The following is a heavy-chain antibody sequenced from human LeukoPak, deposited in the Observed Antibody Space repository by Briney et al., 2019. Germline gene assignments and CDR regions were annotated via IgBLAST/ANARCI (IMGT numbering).Heavy chain of an antibody. CDR3: VREKWGSSLIDS. D-gene: IGHD1-26*01. V-gene: IGHV4-30-4*01. CDR1: GRFISSCDHK. J-gene: IGHJ4*02. Sequence: PSETLSLTCTVSGRFISSCDHKGTWIRQPPGKVLEWIGYIYYRGTTYDNPALRSRVMPVDATTTRFSLQVTSVTAADTAVYYCVREKWGSSLIDSGGQGTRVIVSS. CDR2: IYYRGTT.